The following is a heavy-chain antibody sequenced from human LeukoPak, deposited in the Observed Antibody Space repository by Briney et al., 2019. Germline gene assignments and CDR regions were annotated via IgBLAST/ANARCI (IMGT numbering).Heavy chain of an antibody. CDR2: ISSSGSTI. J-gene: IGHJ3*02. CDR3: ARVTASDAFDI. V-gene: IGHV3-48*03. Sequence: GGSLRLSCAASGFTFSSYEMNWVRQAPGKGLEWVSYISSSGSTIYYADSVKGRFTISRDNAKNSLYLQMNSLRAEDTAVYYCARVTASDAFDIWRQGTMVTVSS. CDR1: GFTFSSYE. D-gene: IGHD3-16*01.